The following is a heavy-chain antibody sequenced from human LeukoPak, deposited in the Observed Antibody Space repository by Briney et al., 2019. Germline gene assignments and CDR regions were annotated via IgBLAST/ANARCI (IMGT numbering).Heavy chain of an antibody. V-gene: IGHV4-39*02. J-gene: IGHJ1*01. CDR1: GGFISSSSYY. CDR3: ARRRYYDSTGYFD. D-gene: IGHD3-22*01. CDR2: IYYSGRT. Sequence: PSETLSLTCTVSGGFISSSSYYWGWIRQPPGKGREWIGDIYYSGRTYYNPSLRSRVSISLDTSMNHFSLTLSSVTAADTAVYYCARRRYYDSTGYFDWGRGSLVIVSS.